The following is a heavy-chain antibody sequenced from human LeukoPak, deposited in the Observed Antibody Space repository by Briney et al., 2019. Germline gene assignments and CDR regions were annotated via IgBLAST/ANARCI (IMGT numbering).Heavy chain of an antibody. D-gene: IGHD2-2*01. CDR3: ARAASLDY. Sequence: SDTLSLTCTVSGGSIGNFYWNWIRQSPGKGLEWMGYIYYSGTTNYNPSLKSRVTISLGMSSNQFSLRLDSVTAADTAVYYCARAASLDYSGQGILVTVSS. V-gene: IGHV4-59*01. CDR1: GGSIGNFY. J-gene: IGHJ4*02. CDR2: IYYSGTT.